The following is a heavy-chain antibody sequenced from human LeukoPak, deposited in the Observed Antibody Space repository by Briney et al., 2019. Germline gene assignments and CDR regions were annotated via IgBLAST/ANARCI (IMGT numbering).Heavy chain of an antibody. D-gene: IGHD5-12*01. CDR3: ARDQRSGGGLRGYSGYARPAVWAAAGALVDGMDV. J-gene: IGHJ6*02. CDR2: IWYDGSNK. V-gene: IGHV3-33*01. CDR1: GFTFSSYG. Sequence: SGGSLRLSCAASGFTFSSYGMHWVRQAPGKGLEWVAVIWYDGSNKYYADSVKGRFTISRDNSKNTLYLQMNSLRAEDTAVYYCARDQRSGGGLRGYSGYARPAVWAAAGALVDGMDVWGQGTTVTVSS.